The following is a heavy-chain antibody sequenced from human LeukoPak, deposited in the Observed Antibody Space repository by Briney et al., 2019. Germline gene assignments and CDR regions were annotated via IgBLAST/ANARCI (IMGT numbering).Heavy chain of an antibody. CDR3: AKDLESGSWNWEGFDY. D-gene: IGHD1-26*01. Sequence: PGGSGRPSCAASGSSFSNSVMSWVRQAPGKGLDWVSTIRDNGDSTCYADSVRGRFTISRDNSKNTLYLQMNSLRAEDTAVYYCAKDLESGSWNWEGFDYWGQGALLTVSS. V-gene: IGHV3-23*01. CDR1: GSSFSNSV. CDR2: IRDNGDST. J-gene: IGHJ4*02.